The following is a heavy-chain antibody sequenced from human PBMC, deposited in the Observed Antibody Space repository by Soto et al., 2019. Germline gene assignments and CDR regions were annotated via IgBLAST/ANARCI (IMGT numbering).Heavy chain of an antibody. CDR1: GFTFADSA. V-gene: IGHV1-58*01. Sequence: ASVKFSCRASGFTFADSAVQWVRQDRGQSLEWIGRIVVDSGNTKSAQKFTERVTISWDMSTSTAFMELRSLRSEDTAVYYCATANNTSPFDYWGQGTLVTVSS. CDR2: IVVDSGNT. CDR3: ATANNTSPFDY. J-gene: IGHJ4*02. D-gene: IGHD1-26*01.